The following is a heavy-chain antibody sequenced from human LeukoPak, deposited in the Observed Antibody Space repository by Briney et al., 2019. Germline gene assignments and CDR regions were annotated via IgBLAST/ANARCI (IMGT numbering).Heavy chain of an antibody. CDR2: INHSGST. V-gene: IGHV4-34*01. Sequence: PSETLSLTCAVYGGSFSGYYWSWIRQPPGKGLEWIGEINHSGSTNYNPSLKSRVTISVDTSKNQFSLKLSSVTAADTAVYYCARGRVAARPHHYFDYWGQGTLVTVSS. J-gene: IGHJ4*02. D-gene: IGHD6-6*01. CDR1: GGSFSGYY. CDR3: ARGRVAARPHHYFDY.